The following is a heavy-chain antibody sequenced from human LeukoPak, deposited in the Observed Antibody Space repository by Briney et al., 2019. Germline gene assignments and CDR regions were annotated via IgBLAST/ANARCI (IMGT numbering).Heavy chain of an antibody. Sequence: GGSLRLSCAASGFTFSSYWMHWVRQAPGKGLVWVSRINSDGSSTSFADSVKGRFTISRDNAKNTLYLQMNSLRAEDAAVYYCARDKDFTMIVDWGQGTLVTVSS. CDR2: INSDGSST. J-gene: IGHJ4*02. CDR3: ARDKDFTMIVD. D-gene: IGHD3-22*01. CDR1: GFTFSSYW. V-gene: IGHV3-74*01.